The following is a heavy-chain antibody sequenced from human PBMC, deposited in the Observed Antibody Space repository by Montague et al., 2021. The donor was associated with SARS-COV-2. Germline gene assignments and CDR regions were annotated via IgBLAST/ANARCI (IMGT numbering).Heavy chain of an antibody. J-gene: IGHJ2*01. CDR3: ARSPEPMIILIITSLNWYFDL. CDR1: GGSIRSSDNY. V-gene: IGHV4-31*03. D-gene: IGHD3-22*01. Sequence: TLSLTCTVSGGSIRSSDNYWSWIRQHPGKGLEWIGYIYSSGTTYYNLSLKSRVAISVDTSKNQFSLKMSSVTAADTAVYYCARSPEPMIILIITSLNWYFDLWGRGTLVTVSS. CDR2: IYSSGTT.